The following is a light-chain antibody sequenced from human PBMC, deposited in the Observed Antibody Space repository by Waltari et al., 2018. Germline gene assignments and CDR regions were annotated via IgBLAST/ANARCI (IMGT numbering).Light chain of an antibody. V-gene: IGKV1-5*03. CDR1: QSISSW. J-gene: IGKJ2*01. CDR3: QKYDSPPYT. Sequence: IQMTQSPSTLSASVGDRVAITCRASQSISSWLAWYQQKPGKAPKLLIYKASTLKSGVPSRFSGSESGTEFTLTISSLQPDDFATYHCQKYDSPPYTFGQGTKLEIK. CDR2: KAS.